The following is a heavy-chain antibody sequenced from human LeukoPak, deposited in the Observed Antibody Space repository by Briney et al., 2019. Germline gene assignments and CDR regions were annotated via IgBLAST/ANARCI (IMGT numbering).Heavy chain of an antibody. CDR3: AREDRDCTNGVCYTVLYFDY. D-gene: IGHD2-8*01. J-gene: IGHJ4*02. Sequence: GASVKVSCKASGYTFTGYYMHWVRQAPGQGLEWRGWINPNSGGTNYAQKFQGRVTRTRDTSISTAYTELSRLRSYDTAVYYCAREDRDCTNGVCYTVLYFDYWGQGTLVTVSS. V-gene: IGHV1-2*02. CDR2: INPNSGGT. CDR1: GYTFTGYY.